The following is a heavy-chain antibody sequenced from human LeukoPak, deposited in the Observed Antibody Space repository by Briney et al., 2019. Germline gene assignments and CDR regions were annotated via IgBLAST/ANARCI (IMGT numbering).Heavy chain of an antibody. CDR3: AKDGLALEG. Sequence: GGSLRLSCAASGFTFSSYGTHWVRQAPGKGLEWVAFIRHDGSNKYYADSVKGRFTISRDISKNTLYLQMNSLRAEDTAVYYCAKDGLALEGWGQGTLVTVSS. CDR1: GFTFSSYG. CDR2: IRHDGSNK. J-gene: IGHJ4*02. D-gene: IGHD1-1*01. V-gene: IGHV3-30*02.